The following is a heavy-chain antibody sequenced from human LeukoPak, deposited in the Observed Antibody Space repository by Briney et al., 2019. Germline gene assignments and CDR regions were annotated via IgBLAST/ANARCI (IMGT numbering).Heavy chain of an antibody. CDR1: GGSISSYY. V-gene: IGHV4-59*08. J-gene: IGHJ5*02. CDR2: IYYSGST. D-gene: IGHD3-3*01. CDR3: ARGGAAYDFWSGYNNWFDP. Sequence: SETLSLTCTVSGGSISSYYWSWIRQPPGKGLEWIGYIYYSGSTNYNPSLKSRVTISVDTPKNQFSLKLSSVTAADTAVYYCARGGAAYDFWSGYNNWFDPWGQGTLVTVSS.